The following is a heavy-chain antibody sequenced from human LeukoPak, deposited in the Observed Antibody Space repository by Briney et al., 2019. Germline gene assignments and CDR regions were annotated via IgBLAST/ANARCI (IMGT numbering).Heavy chain of an antibody. J-gene: IGHJ5*02. D-gene: IGHD2-2*01. Sequence: TTSETLSLTCAVYGGSLSGYYWSWIRQSPGKGLEWIGEINRGGITKYNPSLKSRVTISLGTSYNQFSLKLTSVTAADTAMYYCARSEDCGSSSCYWFDPWGQGTLVTVSS. CDR2: INRGGIT. CDR3: ARSEDCGSSSCYWFDP. V-gene: IGHV4-34*01. CDR1: GGSLSGYY.